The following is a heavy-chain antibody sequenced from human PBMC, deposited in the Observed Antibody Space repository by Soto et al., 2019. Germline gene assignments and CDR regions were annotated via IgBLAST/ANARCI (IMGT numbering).Heavy chain of an antibody. Sequence: GGSLRLSCAASGFTFSSYSMNWVRQAPGKGLEWVSSISSSSSYIYYADSVKGRFTISRDNAKNSLYLQMNSLRAEDTAVYYCARVSVAAAKQDAFDIWGQRTMVTVSS. CDR2: ISSSSSYI. V-gene: IGHV3-21*01. CDR3: ARVSVAAAKQDAFDI. D-gene: IGHD6-13*01. J-gene: IGHJ3*02. CDR1: GFTFSSYS.